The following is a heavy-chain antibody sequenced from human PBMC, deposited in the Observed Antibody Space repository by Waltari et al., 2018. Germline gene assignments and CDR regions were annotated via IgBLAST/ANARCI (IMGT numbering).Heavy chain of an antibody. CDR1: GFTFSNYA. D-gene: IGHD6-13*01. CDR3: TKWLTAAGTGWFDC. J-gene: IGHJ4*02. Sequence: EVQLLESGGGLVQPGGSLRLSCAASGFTFSNYAMTWVRQAPGKGLGWVSGITSSGGSTYYAASVKGRVTISRDSSRNTLHLQMNSLRAEDTAIYYCTKWLTAAGTGWFDCWGQGTLVTVSS. V-gene: IGHV3-23*01. CDR2: ITSSGGST.